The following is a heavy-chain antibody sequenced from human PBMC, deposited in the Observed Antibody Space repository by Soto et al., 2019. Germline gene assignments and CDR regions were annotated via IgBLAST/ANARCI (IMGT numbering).Heavy chain of an antibody. V-gene: IGHV1-18*01. CDR3: ARVDYSNYVTGWFDP. CDR2: ISAYNGNT. Sequence: ASVKVSCKASGYTFTSYGISWVRQAPGQGLEWMGWISAYNGNTNYAQKLQGRVTMTTDTSTSTAYMELRSLRSDDTAVYYCARVDYSNYVTGWFDPWGQGTLVTVSS. D-gene: IGHD4-4*01. J-gene: IGHJ5*02. CDR1: GYTFTSYG.